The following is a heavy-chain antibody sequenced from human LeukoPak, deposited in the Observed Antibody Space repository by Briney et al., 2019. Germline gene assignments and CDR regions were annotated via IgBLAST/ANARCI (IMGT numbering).Heavy chain of an antibody. D-gene: IGHD2-8*02. J-gene: IGHJ4*02. CDR3: ARGPLWYYFDY. V-gene: IGHV4-61*02. Sequence: PSETLSLTCTVSGGSISSGSYYWSWIRQPAGKGLEWIGRIYTSGSTNYNPSLKSRVTISVDTSKNQFSLKLSSVTAADTAVYYCARGPLWYYFDYWGPRTLVTVSS. CDR2: IYTSGST. CDR1: GGSISSGSYY.